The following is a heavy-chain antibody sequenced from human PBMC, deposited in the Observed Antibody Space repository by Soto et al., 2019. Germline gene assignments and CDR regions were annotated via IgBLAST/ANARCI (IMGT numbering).Heavy chain of an antibody. V-gene: IGHV1-2*02. CDR3: ATQFHHCCGDCYRGPYFRMDV. CDR2: INPYTGGT. CDR1: GYTFTGYY. J-gene: IGHJ6*02. D-gene: IGHD2-21*02. Sequence: QVQLVQSGSEVKEPGASVKVSCKASGYTFTGYYVLWVRQAPGQGPECMGWINPYTGGTNYAQKFQGRVTMTRDTSISTAYMELSKLISDDTAVYYCATQFHHCCGDCYRGPYFRMDVWGQGTTVTVSS.